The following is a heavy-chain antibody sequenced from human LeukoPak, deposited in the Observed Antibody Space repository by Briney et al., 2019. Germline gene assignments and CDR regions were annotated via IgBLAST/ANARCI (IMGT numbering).Heavy chain of an antibody. CDR3: ARASNYYDSGEVRM. D-gene: IGHD3-22*01. CDR1: GFTFSSYG. J-gene: IGHJ4*02. CDR2: IWYDGSNK. V-gene: IGHV3-33*08. Sequence: PGGSLRLSCAASGFTFSSYGMHWVRQAPGKGLEWVTVIWYDGSNKYYADSVKGRFTISRDNSKNTLYLQMNSLRAEDTAVYYCARASNYYDSGEVRMWGQGTLVTVSS.